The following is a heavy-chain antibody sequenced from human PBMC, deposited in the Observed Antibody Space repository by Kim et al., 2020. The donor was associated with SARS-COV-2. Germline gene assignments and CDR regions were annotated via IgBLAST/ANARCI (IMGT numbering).Heavy chain of an antibody. V-gene: IGHV3-30*07. CDR3: ARDMYYYDSSGSHDAFDI. Sequence: GRFTISRDNAKNTLYLQMNSLRAEDTAVYYCARDMYYYDSSGSHDAFDIWGQGTMVTVSS. J-gene: IGHJ3*02. D-gene: IGHD3-22*01.